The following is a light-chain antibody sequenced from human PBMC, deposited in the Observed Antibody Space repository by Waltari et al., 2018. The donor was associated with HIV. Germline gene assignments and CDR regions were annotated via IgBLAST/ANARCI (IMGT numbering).Light chain of an antibody. CDR2: AVN. CDR3: CSYAASSTSVI. Sequence: QSALTQPASVSGSPGQSITIPCTGTSSDVGGYNLVSWYQQYPGQAPKLMIFAVNNRPSGVANRFSGSKSGNTASLTISGLQAEDEADYYCCSYAASSTSVIFGGGTKLTVL. J-gene: IGLJ2*01. CDR1: SSDVGGYNL. V-gene: IGLV2-23*02.